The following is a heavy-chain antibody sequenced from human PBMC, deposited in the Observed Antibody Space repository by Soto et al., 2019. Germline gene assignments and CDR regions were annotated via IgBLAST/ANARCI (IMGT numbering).Heavy chain of an antibody. J-gene: IGHJ6*02. Sequence: QVQLQESGPGLVKPSETLSLTCTVSGGSVSSGSYYWSWIRQPPGKGLEWIGYIYYSGSTNYNPSPRSRVTISVDTSKNQSSLTLSSVPAEDTAVYYCARDHSLSGSYYDYYYYYGMDVGGQGTTVTVSS. CDR3: ARDHSLSGSYYDYYYYYGMDV. CDR1: GGSVSSGSYY. CDR2: IYYSGST. D-gene: IGHD1-26*01. V-gene: IGHV4-61*01.